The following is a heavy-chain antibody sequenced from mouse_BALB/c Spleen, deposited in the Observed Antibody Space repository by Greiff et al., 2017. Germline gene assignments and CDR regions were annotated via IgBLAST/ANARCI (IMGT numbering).Heavy chain of an antibody. CDR1: GFSLTSYG. J-gene: IGHJ4*01. Sequence: VKLVESGPGLVQPSQSLSITCTVSGFSLTSYGVHWVRQSPGKGLEWLGVIWSGGSTDYNAAFISRLSISKDNSKSQVFFKMNSLQADDTAIYYSAQVRRVWYAMDYWGQGTSVTVSS. CDR2: IWSGGST. D-gene: IGHD2-14*01. V-gene: IGHV2-4-1*01. CDR3: AQVRRVWYAMDY.